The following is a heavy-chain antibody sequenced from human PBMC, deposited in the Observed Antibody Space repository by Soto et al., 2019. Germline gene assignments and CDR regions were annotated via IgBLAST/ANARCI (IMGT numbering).Heavy chain of an antibody. D-gene: IGHD2-15*01. V-gene: IGHV3-11*01. CDR3: ARDNPIVVVVAANFAFDI. CDR1: GFTFSDYY. J-gene: IGHJ3*02. CDR2: ISSSGSTI. Sequence: GSLRLSCAASGFTFSDYYMSWIRQAPGKGLEWVSYISSSGSTIYYADSVKGRFTISRDNAKNSLYLQMNSLRAEDTAVYYCARDNPIVVVVAANFAFDIWGQGTMVTVSS.